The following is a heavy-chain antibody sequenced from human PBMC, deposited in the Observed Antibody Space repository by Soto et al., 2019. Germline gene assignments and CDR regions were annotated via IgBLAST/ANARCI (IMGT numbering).Heavy chain of an antibody. CDR2: INPNSGGT. CDR3: ARAFTRYNWNFRDDAFDI. CDR1: GYTFTGYY. D-gene: IGHD1-7*01. V-gene: IGHV1-2*02. J-gene: IGHJ3*02. Sequence: ASVKVSCKASGYTFTGYYMHWVRQAPGQGLEWMGWINPNSGGTNYAQKFQGRVTMTRDTSISTAYMELSRLRSDDTAVYYCARAFTRYNWNFRDDAFDIWGQGTMVTVSS.